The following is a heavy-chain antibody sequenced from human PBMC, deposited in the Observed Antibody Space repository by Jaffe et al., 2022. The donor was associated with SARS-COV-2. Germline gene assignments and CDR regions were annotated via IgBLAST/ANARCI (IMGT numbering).Heavy chain of an antibody. CDR2: IKSKTDGGTT. V-gene: IGHV3-15*01. J-gene: IGHJ4*02. Sequence: EVQLVESGGGLVKPGGSLRLSCAASGFTFSNAWMSWVRQAPGKGLEWVGRIKSKTDGGTTDYAAPVKGRFTISRDDSKNTLYLQMNSLKTEDTAVYYCTTDPIWSGYLGLDYWGQGTLVTVSS. D-gene: IGHD3-3*01. CDR1: GFTFSNAW. CDR3: TTDPIWSGYLGLDY.